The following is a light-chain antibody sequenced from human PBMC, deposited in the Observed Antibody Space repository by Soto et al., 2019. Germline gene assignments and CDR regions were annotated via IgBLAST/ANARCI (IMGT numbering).Light chain of an antibody. V-gene: IGKV4-1*01. J-gene: IGKJ1*01. CDR3: QQYYSSPRT. Sequence: DIVMTQSPDSLVVSLGERATINCKSSQSVLYSSNNNNYIAWYQQKPGQPPKLLIYWASTRESGVPDRFSGSGSGTDFTLTISSLQAEDVAVYYCQQYYSSPRTFGQGTKVEIK. CDR2: WAS. CDR1: QSVLYSSNNNNY.